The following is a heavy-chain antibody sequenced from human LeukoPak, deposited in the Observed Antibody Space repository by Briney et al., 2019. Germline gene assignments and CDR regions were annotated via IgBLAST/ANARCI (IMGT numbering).Heavy chain of an antibody. D-gene: IGHD3-22*01. CDR2: IWYDGSNK. CDR3: AKDISGYYSFDY. J-gene: IGHJ4*02. Sequence: GGSLRLSCGASGFTFSSYAIHWVRQAPGKGLEGVAVIWYDGSNKYYADSVKGRFTISRDNSKNTLYLQMNSLRAEDTALYYCAKDISGYYSFDYWGQGNLVTVSS. V-gene: IGHV3-30*02. CDR1: GFTFSSYA.